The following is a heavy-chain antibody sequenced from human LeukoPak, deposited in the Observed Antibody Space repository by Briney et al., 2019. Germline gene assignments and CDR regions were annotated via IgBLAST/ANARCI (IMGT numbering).Heavy chain of an antibody. CDR1: GYTFTSYD. CDR2: MNPNSGNT. Sequence: ASVKVSCKASGYTFTSYDINWVRQATGQGLEWMGWMNPNSGNTGYAQKFQGRVTMTRNTSISTAYMELSSLRSEDTAVYYCARGHPRSAWHYYYYYYYMDVWGKGTTVTVSS. D-gene: IGHD6-19*01. CDR3: ARGHPRSAWHYYYYYYYMDV. V-gene: IGHV1-8*01. J-gene: IGHJ6*03.